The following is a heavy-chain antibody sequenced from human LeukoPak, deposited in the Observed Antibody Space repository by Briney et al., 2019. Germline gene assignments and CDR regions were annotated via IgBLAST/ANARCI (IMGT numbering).Heavy chain of an antibody. CDR2: IIPILGIA. Sequence: PGASVKVSCKASGGTFSSYAISWVRQAPGQGLEWMGRIIPILGIANYAQKFQGRVTITADKSTSTAYMELSSLRSEDTAVYYCARSNWGYSSSWYDYFDYWGQGTLVTVSS. CDR1: GGTFSSYA. CDR3: ARSNWGYSSSWYDYFDY. J-gene: IGHJ4*02. D-gene: IGHD6-13*01. V-gene: IGHV1-69*04.